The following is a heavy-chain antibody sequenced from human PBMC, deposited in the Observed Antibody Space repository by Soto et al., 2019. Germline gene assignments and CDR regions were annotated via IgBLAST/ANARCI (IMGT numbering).Heavy chain of an antibody. Sequence: HPGGSLRLSCAASGFTFSSYAMSWVRQAPGKGLEWVSAISGSGGSTYYADSVKGRFTISRDNSKNTLYLQMNSLRAEDTAVYYCAKGILWFGESEYYFDYGGQGPLVTVSS. D-gene: IGHD3-10*01. CDR1: GFTFSSYA. CDR2: ISGSGGST. CDR3: AKGILWFGESEYYFDY. V-gene: IGHV3-23*01. J-gene: IGHJ4*02.